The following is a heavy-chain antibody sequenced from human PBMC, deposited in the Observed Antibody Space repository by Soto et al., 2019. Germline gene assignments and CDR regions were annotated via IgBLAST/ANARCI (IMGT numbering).Heavy chain of an antibody. J-gene: IGHJ4*02. Sequence: EVPLWESGGGLVQPGGSLRLSCAASGFTFSSYAMSWVRQAPGKGLEWVSAISGSGGSTYYADSVKGRFTISRDNSKNTLYLQMNSPRAEDTAVRYSAKARADYSDSSGYPVDYWGQGTLVTVS. V-gene: IGHV3-23*01. CDR2: ISGSGGST. CDR3: AKARADYSDSSGYPVDY. CDR1: GFTFSSYA. D-gene: IGHD3-22*01.